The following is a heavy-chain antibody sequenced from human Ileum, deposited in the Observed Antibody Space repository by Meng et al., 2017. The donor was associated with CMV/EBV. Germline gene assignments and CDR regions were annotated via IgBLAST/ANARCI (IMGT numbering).Heavy chain of an antibody. CDR1: GGSFSGYY. D-gene: IGHD4-23*01. CDR2: INHSGST. V-gene: IGHV4-34*01. CDR3: ARGGGNTHY. Sequence: TRSPTCAVYGGSFSGYYWSWIRQPPGKGLEWIGEINHSGSTNYNPSLKSRVTISVDTSKNQFSLKLSSVTAADTAVYYCARGGGNTHYWGQGTLVTVSS. J-gene: IGHJ4*02.